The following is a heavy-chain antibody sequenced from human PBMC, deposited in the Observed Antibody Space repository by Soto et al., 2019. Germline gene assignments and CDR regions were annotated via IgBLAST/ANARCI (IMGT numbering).Heavy chain of an antibody. V-gene: IGHV1-3*01. CDR1: GYTFTSYA. CDR2: INAGNGNT. D-gene: IGHD4-17*01. Sequence: ASVKVSCKASGYTFTSYAMHWVRQAPGQRLEWMGWINAGNGNTKYSQKFQGRVTITRDTSASTAYMELSSLTSDDTAVYYCARDPPFSGILRGTPLMDVWGQGTTVTVSS. J-gene: IGHJ6*02. CDR3: ARDPPFSGILRGTPLMDV.